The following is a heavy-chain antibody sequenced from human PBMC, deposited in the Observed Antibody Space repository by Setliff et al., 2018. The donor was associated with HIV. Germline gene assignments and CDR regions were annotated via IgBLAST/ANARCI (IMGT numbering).Heavy chain of an antibody. V-gene: IGHV4-31*03. J-gene: IGHJ4*02. Sequence: SETLSLTCTVSGGSISNGGYYWSWIRQHPGKGPEWISYIYYSGSTYYNPSLKSRVTISVDTSKNQFSLKLSSVTAADTAVYYCAREGKTALVTKYFDYWGQGTLVTVSS. CDR1: GGSISNGGYY. CDR3: AREGKTALVTKYFDY. CDR2: IYYSGST. D-gene: IGHD5-18*01.